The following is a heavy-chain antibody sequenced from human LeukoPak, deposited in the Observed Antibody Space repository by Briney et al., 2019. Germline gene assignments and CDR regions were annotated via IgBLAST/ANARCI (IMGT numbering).Heavy chain of an antibody. CDR1: GYTFTGYY. D-gene: IGHD4-11*01. J-gene: IGHJ6*03. CDR3: ATATVSYYYMDV. Sequence: GASVKVSCKASGYTFTGYYTHWVRQAPGQGLEWMGWINPNSGGTNYAQKFQGRVTMTRDTSISTAYMELSRLRSDDTAVYYCATATVSYYYMDVWGKGTTVTVSS. CDR2: INPNSGGT. V-gene: IGHV1-2*02.